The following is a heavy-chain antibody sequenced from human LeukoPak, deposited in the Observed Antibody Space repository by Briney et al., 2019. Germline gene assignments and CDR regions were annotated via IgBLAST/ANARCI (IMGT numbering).Heavy chain of an antibody. J-gene: IGHJ6*02. Sequence: GGSLRLSCAASGFNFSSYAMHGVGQAPGRGREGVAEIPYDGRKKHYANSVKGRFTISRDNSKNTLYLQMNSLRAEGSAVYYCARDYGSGSYWSFYYYYGMDVWGQGTTVTVSS. CDR2: IPYDGRKK. CDR3: ARDYGSGSYWSFYYYYGMDV. D-gene: IGHD3-10*01. V-gene: IGHV3-30*04. CDR1: GFNFSSYA.